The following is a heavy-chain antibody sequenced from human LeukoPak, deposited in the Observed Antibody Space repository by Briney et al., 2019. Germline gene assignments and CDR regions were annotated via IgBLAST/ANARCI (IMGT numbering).Heavy chain of an antibody. D-gene: IGHD2-21*02. Sequence: ASVKVSCKASGYTFTAYYILWVRQAPGQWLEWMGWVNPNSGGTYYAQKFQGRVTMTRDMSISTAYIELSRLTSDDTAVYYCARDYCGGDCSTLLDAFDIWGQGTMVTVSS. V-gene: IGHV1-2*02. J-gene: IGHJ3*02. CDR3: ARDYCGGDCSTLLDAFDI. CDR1: GYTFTAYY. CDR2: VNPNSGGT.